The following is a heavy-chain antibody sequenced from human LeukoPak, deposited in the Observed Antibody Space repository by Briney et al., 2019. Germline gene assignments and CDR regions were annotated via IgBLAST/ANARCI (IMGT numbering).Heavy chain of an antibody. V-gene: IGHV3-53*01. CDR1: GFTVSSSY. J-gene: IGHJ5*02. CDR2: IYAGDST. CDR3: ARSYTHYDFWSGYTYQNYFDP. Sequence: GGSLRLSCAASGFTVSSSYISWVRQAPGQGLEWVSVIYAGDSTYYADSVKGRFIISRDNSKNTVYLQMDSLRAEDTAVYYCARSYTHYDFWSGYTYQNYFDPWGQGTLVTVSS. D-gene: IGHD3-3*01.